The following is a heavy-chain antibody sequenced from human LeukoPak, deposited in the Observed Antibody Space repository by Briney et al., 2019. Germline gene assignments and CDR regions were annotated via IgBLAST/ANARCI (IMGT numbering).Heavy chain of an antibody. CDR1: GYPISSGYY. CDR3: AREGIAAAGTFDY. V-gene: IGHV4-61*02. J-gene: IGHJ4*02. CDR2: IYTSGST. Sequence: PSETLSLTCTVSGYPISSGYYWGWIRQSAGKGLEWIGRIYTSGSTNYNPSLKSRVTISVDPSKNQFSLKLTSVTAADTAVYYCAREGIAAAGTFDYWAREPWSPSPQ. D-gene: IGHD6-13*01.